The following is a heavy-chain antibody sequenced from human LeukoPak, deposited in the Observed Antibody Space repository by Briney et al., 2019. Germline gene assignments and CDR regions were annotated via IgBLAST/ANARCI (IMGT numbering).Heavy chain of an antibody. CDR3: ARKYGSNAGYFDY. V-gene: IGHV4-38-2*01. J-gene: IGHJ4*02. CDR2: SYHSGTS. Sequence: TSETLSLTCAVSGYSISSGYYWGGVRQPPGKGLEWIGNSYHSGTSYYNPSLKSRVSISVDTSKNQFSLKLRSVTAADTAVYYCARKYGSNAGYFDYWGQGALVTVSS. CDR1: GYSISSGYY. D-gene: IGHD4-23*01.